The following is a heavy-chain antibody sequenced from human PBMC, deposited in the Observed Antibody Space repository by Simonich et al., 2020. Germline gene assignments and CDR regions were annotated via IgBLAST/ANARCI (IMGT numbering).Heavy chain of an antibody. J-gene: IGHJ3*02. D-gene: IGHD1-26*01. V-gene: IGHV3-30*07. CDR3: AREGAGNDAFDI. CDR2: ISYDGRNK. Sequence: QVQLVESGGGVVQPGRSLRLSCAASGFTFSSYAMHWVRQAPGKGLEGVAVISYDGRNKYYADSVKGRFTISRDNSKNTLYLQMNSLRAEDTAVYYCAREGAGNDAFDIWGQGTMVTVSS. CDR1: GFTFSSYA.